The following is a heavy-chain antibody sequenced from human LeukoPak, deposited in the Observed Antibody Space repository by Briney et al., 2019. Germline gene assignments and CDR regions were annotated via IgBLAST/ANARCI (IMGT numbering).Heavy chain of an antibody. CDR2: IFYSGST. CDR3: ARGTIVAAGPRGFYFDY. D-gene: IGHD6-13*01. Sequence: PSETLSLTCTVSGYSISSGYYWGWIRQPPGKGLEWIGYIFYSGSTNYNPSLKSRVTISLDTSKNQFSLKLSSVTAADTAVYYCARGTIVAAGPRGFYFDYWGQGTLVTVSS. V-gene: IGHV4-61*01. J-gene: IGHJ4*02. CDR1: GYSISSGYY.